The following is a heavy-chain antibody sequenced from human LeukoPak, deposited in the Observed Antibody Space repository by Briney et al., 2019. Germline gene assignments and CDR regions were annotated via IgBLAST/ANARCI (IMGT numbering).Heavy chain of an antibody. V-gene: IGHV1-18*01. D-gene: IGHD3-10*01. Sequence: ASVKVSCKASGYTITSYGFSWVRQAPGQGLEWMGWISAYNGNTDYAQKFQGRVTMTTDTSTSTAYLELRSLRSDDTAMYYCARVFLGSGFYNRPLDYWGQEALVTVSS. J-gene: IGHJ4*02. CDR2: ISAYNGNT. CDR1: GYTITSYG. CDR3: ARVFLGSGFYNRPLDY.